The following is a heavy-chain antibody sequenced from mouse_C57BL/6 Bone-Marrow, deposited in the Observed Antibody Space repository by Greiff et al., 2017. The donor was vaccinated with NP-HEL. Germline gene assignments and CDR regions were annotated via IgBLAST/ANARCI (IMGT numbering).Heavy chain of an antibody. CDR1: GFTFSSYA. V-gene: IGHV5-4*01. Sequence: EVQLVESGGGLVKPGGSLKLSCAASGFTFSSYAMSWVRQTPEKRLEWVATISDGGSYTYYPDNVKGRFTISRDNAKNNLYLQMSHLKSEDTAMYYCAREEIYYGYDAFAYWGQGTLVTVSA. J-gene: IGHJ3*01. CDR3: AREEIYYGYDAFAY. CDR2: ISDGGSYT. D-gene: IGHD2-2*01.